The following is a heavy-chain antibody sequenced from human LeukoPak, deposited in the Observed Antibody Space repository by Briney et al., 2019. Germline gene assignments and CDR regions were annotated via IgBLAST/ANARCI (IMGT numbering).Heavy chain of an antibody. CDR1: GGSFSGYY. V-gene: IGHV4-34*01. CDR3: ARGKEEMATASYYFDY. D-gene: IGHD5-24*01. Sequence: SETLSLTCAVYGGSFSGYYWSWIRQPPGKGLEWIGEINHSGSTNYNPSLKSRVTISVDTSKNQFSLKLSSVTAADTAVYYCARGKEEMATASYYFDYWGQGILVTVSS. J-gene: IGHJ4*02. CDR2: INHSGST.